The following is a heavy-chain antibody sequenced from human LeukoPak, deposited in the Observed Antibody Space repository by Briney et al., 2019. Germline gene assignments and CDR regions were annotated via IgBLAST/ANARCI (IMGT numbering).Heavy chain of an antibody. V-gene: IGHV4-38-2*01. J-gene: IGHJ6*03. Sequence: SGTLSLTCAVSGYSISSGYYWGWIRQPPGKGLEWIGSIYHSGSTYYNPSLKSRVTISVDTSKNQFSLKLSSVTATDTAVYYCARGKGSGWDHHAEYYYYYYYMDVWGKGTTVTVSS. CDR3: ARGKGSGWDHHAEYYYYYYYMDV. D-gene: IGHD6-19*01. CDR1: GYSISSGYY. CDR2: IYHSGST.